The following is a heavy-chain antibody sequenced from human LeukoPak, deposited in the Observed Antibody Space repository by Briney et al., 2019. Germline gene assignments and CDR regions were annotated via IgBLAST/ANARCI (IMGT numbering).Heavy chain of an antibody. CDR2: IRSDGSNK. CDR1: GFSFSSYG. J-gene: IGHJ4*02. Sequence: GGSLRLSCAGSGFSFSSYGMHWVRQAPGKGLEWMAFIRSDGSNKYYADSVKGRFTISRDNSKNTLYLQMNSLRAEDTAVYYCAITMIRGVRGFDYWGQGTLVTVSS. D-gene: IGHD3-10*01. CDR3: AITMIRGVRGFDY. V-gene: IGHV3-30*02.